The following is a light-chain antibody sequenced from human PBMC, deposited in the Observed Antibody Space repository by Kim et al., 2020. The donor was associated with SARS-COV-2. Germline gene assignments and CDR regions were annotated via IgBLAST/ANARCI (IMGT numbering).Light chain of an antibody. Sequence: SSELTQDPAVSVALGQTVRITCQGDSLRNYYASWYQQKPGQAPVLVIFGKNNRPSGIPDRFSGATSGNTGSLTITGAQAEDEADYYCNSRDSSRDHYVFG. V-gene: IGLV3-19*01. J-gene: IGLJ1*01. CDR1: SLRNYY. CDR3: NSRDSSRDHYV. CDR2: GKN.